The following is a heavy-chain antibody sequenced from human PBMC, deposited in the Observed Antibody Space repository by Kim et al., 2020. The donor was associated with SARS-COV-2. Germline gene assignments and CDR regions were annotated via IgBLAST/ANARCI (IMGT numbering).Heavy chain of an antibody. CDR2: IYYSGST. Sequence: SETLSLTCTVSGGSISSYYWSWIRQPPGKGLEWIGYIYYSGSTNYNPSLKSRVTISVDTSKNQFSLKLSSVTAADTAVYYCARVQLASWWYFDLWGRGTLVTVSS. CDR3: ARVQLASWWYFDL. J-gene: IGHJ2*01. CDR1: GGSISSYY. V-gene: IGHV4-59*01. D-gene: IGHD5-18*01.